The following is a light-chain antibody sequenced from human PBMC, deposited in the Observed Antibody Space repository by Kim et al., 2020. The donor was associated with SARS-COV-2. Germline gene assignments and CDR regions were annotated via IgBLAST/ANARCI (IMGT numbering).Light chain of an antibody. J-gene: IGLJ2*01. CDR2: KNN. Sequence: QPVLTQPPSASGTPGQRVTISCSGSFSNIGSNYIYWFQQLPGASPRLLIYKNNQRPSGVPDRFSGSKSGTSTSLAITGLRSKDEADYYCASWDDRLSALLFGGGTQLTVL. V-gene: IGLV1-47*01. CDR1: FSNIGSNY. CDR3: ASWDDRLSALL.